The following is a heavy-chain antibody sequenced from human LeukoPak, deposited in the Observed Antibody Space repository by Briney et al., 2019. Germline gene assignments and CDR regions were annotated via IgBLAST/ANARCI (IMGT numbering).Heavy chain of an antibody. Sequence: SETLSLTCTVSGGSISSYYWSWIRQPPGKGLEWIGYIYYSGSTNYNPSLKSRVTISVDTSKNQFSLKLSSVTAADTAVYYCARDRTPGPPLHFDYWGQGTLVTVSS. J-gene: IGHJ4*02. D-gene: IGHD1-14*01. CDR2: IYYSGST. CDR1: GGSISSYY. V-gene: IGHV4-59*01. CDR3: ARDRTPGPPLHFDY.